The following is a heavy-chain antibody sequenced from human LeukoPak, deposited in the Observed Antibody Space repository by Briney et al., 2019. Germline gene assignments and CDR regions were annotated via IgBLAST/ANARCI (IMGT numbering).Heavy chain of an antibody. CDR3: ARDLQTVTTFQFDY. J-gene: IGHJ4*02. V-gene: IGHV3-11*04. D-gene: IGHD4-17*01. CDR2: ISSSGSTI. Sequence: GGSLRLSCAASGFTFSDYYMSWIRQAPGKGLEWVSYISSSGSTIYYADSVKGRFTISRDNAKNSLYLQMNSLRAEDTAVYYCARDLQTVTTFQFDYWGQGTLVTVSS. CDR1: GFTFSDYY.